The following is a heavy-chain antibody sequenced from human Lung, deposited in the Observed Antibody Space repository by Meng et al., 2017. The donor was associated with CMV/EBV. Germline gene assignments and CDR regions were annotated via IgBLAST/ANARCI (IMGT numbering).Heavy chain of an antibody. V-gene: IGHV2-70D*14. J-gene: IGHJ5*02. CDR1: GFSLSTSGMR. CDR3: ARDAAGYSIFDP. CDR2: IDWDDDK. D-gene: IGHD6-13*01. Sequence: GPXLVXPTQTLTLTCTFSGFSLSTSGMRVSWIRQPPGKALEWLARIDWDDDKFYSTSLKTRLTISKDTSKNQVVLTMTNMDPVDTATYYCARDAAGYSIFDPWGQGXLVTVSS.